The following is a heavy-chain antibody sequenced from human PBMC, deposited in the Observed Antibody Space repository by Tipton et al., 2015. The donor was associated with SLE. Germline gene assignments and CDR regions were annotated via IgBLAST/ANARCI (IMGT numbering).Heavy chain of an antibody. CDR3: ARGLGTAKDYFDY. V-gene: IGHV4-34*01. Sequence: TLSLTCAVSRGSFSGYSWSWIRQPPGKGLEWIGEINHSGSTYYNPSLKSRVTISEDRSKNHFSLNLSSVTAADTAVYYCARGLGTAKDYFDYWGQGTLVTVSS. J-gene: IGHJ4*02. D-gene: IGHD7-27*01. CDR1: RGSFSGYS. CDR2: INHSGST.